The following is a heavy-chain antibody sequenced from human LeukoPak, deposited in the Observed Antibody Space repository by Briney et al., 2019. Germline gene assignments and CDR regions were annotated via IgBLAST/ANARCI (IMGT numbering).Heavy chain of an antibody. V-gene: IGHV3-74*01. CDR2: INSDGSST. CDR3: ARQGYDFRSGYYHYFDY. Sequence: GGSLRLSCAASGFTFSSYWMHWVRQAPGKGLVWVSRINSDGSSTSYADSVKGRFTISRDNAKNTLYLQMNSLRAEDTAVYYCARQGYDFRSGYYHYFDYWGQGTLVTVSS. J-gene: IGHJ4*02. CDR1: GFTFSSYW. D-gene: IGHD3-3*01.